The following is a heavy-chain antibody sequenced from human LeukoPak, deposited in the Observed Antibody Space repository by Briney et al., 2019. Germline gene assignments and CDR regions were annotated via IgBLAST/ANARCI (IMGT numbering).Heavy chain of an antibody. CDR1: GYTLTTYG. J-gene: IGHJ4*02. Sequence: ASVKVSCKASGYTLTTYGISWVRQAPGQGLEWMGCISAYNGNTNYAQKLQGRVTMTTDTSTSTAYMELRSLRSDDTAVYYCARFRAGVGEPYGDYWGQGTLVTVSS. CDR2: ISAYNGNT. D-gene: IGHD3-10*01. CDR3: ARFRAGVGEPYGDY. V-gene: IGHV1-18*01.